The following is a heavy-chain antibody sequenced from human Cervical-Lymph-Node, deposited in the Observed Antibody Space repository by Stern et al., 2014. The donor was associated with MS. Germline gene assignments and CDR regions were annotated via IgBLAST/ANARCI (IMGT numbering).Heavy chain of an antibody. CDR2: IYDSGNT. J-gene: IGHJ4*02. CDR3: AGGNVGASYFDR. Sequence: QVQLQESGPGLVKPSQTLSLTCAVSGASISTGGHYWSWIRQHTGKGLEWIGNIYDSGNTYSNPSLKSRLKISVDPSKNQFSLRLTSVTAADTAVYYCAGGNVGASYFDRWGQGTLVTVSS. CDR1: GASISTGGHY. V-gene: IGHV4-31*11. D-gene: IGHD1-26*01.